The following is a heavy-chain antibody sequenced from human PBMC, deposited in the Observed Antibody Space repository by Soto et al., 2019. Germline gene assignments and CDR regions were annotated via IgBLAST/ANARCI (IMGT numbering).Heavy chain of an antibody. CDR2: IWYDGSNK. CDR3: ARTARYSPYYFDY. CDR1: GFTFSSYG. D-gene: IGHD5-18*01. J-gene: IGHJ4*02. Sequence: QVQLVESGGGVVQPGRSLRLSCAASGFTFSSYGMHWVRQAPGKGLEWVAVIWYDGSNKYYADSVKGRFTISRDNSKNTLYLQMNSLRAEDTAVYYCARTARYSPYYFDYWGQGTMVTVSP. V-gene: IGHV3-33*01.